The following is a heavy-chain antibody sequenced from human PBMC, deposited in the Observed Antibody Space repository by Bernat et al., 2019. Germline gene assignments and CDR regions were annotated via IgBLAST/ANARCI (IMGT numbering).Heavy chain of an antibody. CDR2: IYSGGST. Sequence: EVQLVESGGGLVQPGGSLRLSCAASGFTVSSNYMSWVRQAPGKGLEWVSVIYSGGSTYYADSVKGRFTISRDNSKNTLYLQMNSLRAEDTAVYYCARESRYSSSPEGGPTGGPFDYWGQGTLVTVSS. CDR3: ARESRYSSSPEGGPTGGPFDY. V-gene: IGHV3-66*01. CDR1: GFTVSSNY. J-gene: IGHJ4*02. D-gene: IGHD6-13*01.